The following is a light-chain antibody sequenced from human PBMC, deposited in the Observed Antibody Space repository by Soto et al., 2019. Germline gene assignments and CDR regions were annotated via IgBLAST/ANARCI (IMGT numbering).Light chain of an antibody. Sequence: QSVLTQPPSASGTPGQRVTISCSGSTSNIGSNTVNWYQQLPGTAPKVLIYSSNQRPSGVPDRFSGSKSGTSDSLAISGLQSEDEADYYCAAWDDSLNGVIFGGGTKLTVL. J-gene: IGLJ2*01. V-gene: IGLV1-44*01. CDR1: TSNIGSNT. CDR3: AAWDDSLNGVI. CDR2: SSN.